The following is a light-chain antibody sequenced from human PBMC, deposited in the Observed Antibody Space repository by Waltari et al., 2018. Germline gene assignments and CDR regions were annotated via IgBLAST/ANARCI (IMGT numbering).Light chain of an antibody. Sequence: ETVMTQSPATLSVSPGERATLSCRASQSVSSNLAWYQQKPGQPPRLLIYGASTRATGIPARFSGSGSGTEFTLTISSLQSEDFAVYYCQQYNDWPPLTFGGGTEVEIK. J-gene: IGKJ4*01. CDR1: QSVSSN. CDR3: QQYNDWPPLT. CDR2: GAS. V-gene: IGKV3-15*01.